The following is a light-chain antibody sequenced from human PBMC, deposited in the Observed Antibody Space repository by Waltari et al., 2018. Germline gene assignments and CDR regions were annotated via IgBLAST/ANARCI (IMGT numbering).Light chain of an antibody. CDR3: SSYTSSSRV. Sequence: QSALTQPASVSGSPGQSITISCTGTSSAVGGYNYVSWYQQHPGKAPKLMIYEVSNRPSGVSNRFSGYKAGNTASLTISGLQAEDEADYYCSSYTSSSRVFGGGTKLTVL. V-gene: IGLV2-14*01. CDR1: SSAVGGYNY. CDR2: EVS. J-gene: IGLJ3*02.